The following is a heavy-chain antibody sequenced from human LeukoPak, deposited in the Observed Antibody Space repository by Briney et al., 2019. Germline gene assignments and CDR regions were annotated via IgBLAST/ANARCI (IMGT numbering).Heavy chain of an antibody. CDR3: ARYCSGGRCFARGGEDLFDY. Sequence: PSETLSLTCTVSGGSISSSNYYWGWIRQPPGKGLEWIANIYYDGRTYYNPSLKSRVTISVDASKKQFSLKLNSVTASDTAVYYCARYCSGGRCFARGGEDLFDYWGPGTLVTVSS. J-gene: IGHJ4*02. V-gene: IGHV4-39*01. CDR1: GGSISSSNYY. D-gene: IGHD2-15*01. CDR2: IYYDGRT.